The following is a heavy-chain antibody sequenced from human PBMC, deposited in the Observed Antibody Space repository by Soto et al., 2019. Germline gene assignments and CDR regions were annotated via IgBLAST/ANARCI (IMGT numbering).Heavy chain of an antibody. J-gene: IGHJ4*01. Sequence: SETLSLTCTVSGDPITSYFWTWLRQPAGKGLEWIGHVFPGGPTSHNSSLKSRVSMSVDTSKNQFSLTLTSVNAADTAVYYCARTLSGFTYGSRQFYFDYWGQGTLVTVSS. CDR1: GDPITSYF. D-gene: IGHD3-10*01. V-gene: IGHV4-4*07. CDR3: ARTLSGFTYGSRQFYFDY. CDR2: VFPGGPT.